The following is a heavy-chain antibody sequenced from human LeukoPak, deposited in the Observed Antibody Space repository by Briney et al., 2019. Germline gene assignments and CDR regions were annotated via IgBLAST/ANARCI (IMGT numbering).Heavy chain of an antibody. CDR1: GFTFSTYA. V-gene: IGHV3-23*01. CDR3: ARPKDGSGSYFDY. CDR2: ISGSGGST. J-gene: IGHJ4*02. Sequence: GALRLYCAASGFTFSTYAINWFRQTPGKGLEWVSGISGSGGSTYYADSVKGRFTISRDNAQNSLYLQMNSLRADDTAVYYCARPKDGSGSYFDYWGQGTLVTVSS. D-gene: IGHD3-10*01.